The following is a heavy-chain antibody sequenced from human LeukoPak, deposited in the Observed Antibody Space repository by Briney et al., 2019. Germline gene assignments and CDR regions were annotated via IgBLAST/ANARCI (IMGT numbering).Heavy chain of an antibody. D-gene: IGHD4-17*01. CDR3: DTSTVKTSTGGY. CDR2: IKSKADGGTT. Sequence: GGSLRLSCAASGFIFNNAWMSWVRQAPGKGLEWVGRIKSKADGGTTDYTAPVKGRFTISRDDSINTLYLQMDSLKTEDTAVYHCDTSTVKTSTGGYWGQGNLVTVSS. V-gene: IGHV3-15*01. CDR1: GFIFNNAW. J-gene: IGHJ4*02.